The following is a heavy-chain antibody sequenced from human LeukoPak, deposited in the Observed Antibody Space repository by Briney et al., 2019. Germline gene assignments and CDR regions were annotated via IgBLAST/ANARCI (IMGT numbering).Heavy chain of an antibody. CDR3: AREGTAGTAFDI. V-gene: IGHV4-59*01. D-gene: IGHD6-13*01. Sequence: KASETLSLTCTVSGGSISSYYWSWIRQPPGKGLERIGYIYYSGSTNYNPSLKSRVTISVDTSKNQFSLKLSSVTAADTAVYYCAREGTAGTAFDIWGQGTMVTVSS. J-gene: IGHJ3*02. CDR1: GGSISSYY. CDR2: IYYSGST.